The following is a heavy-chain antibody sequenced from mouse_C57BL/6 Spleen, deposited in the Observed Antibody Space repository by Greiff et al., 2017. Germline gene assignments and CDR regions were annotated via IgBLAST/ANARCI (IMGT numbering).Heavy chain of an antibody. CDR1: GYTFTSYW. Sequence: QVQLQQPGAELVKPGASVKLSCKASGYTFTSYWMHWVKQRPGQGLEWIGMIHPNSGSTNYNEKFKSKATLTVDKSSSTAYMQLSSLTSEDSAVYYCARWELTGTVYYFDYWGQGTTLTVSS. J-gene: IGHJ2*01. CDR3: ARWELTGTVYYFDY. V-gene: IGHV1-64*01. D-gene: IGHD4-1*01. CDR2: IHPNSGST.